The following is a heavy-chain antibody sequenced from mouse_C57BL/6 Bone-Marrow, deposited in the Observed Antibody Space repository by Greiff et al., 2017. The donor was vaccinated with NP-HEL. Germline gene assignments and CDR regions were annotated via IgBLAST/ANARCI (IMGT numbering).Heavy chain of an antibody. CDR1: GYTFTSYW. CDR3: ARGPLSTMVTTGFAY. V-gene: IGHV1-50*01. D-gene: IGHD2-2*01. J-gene: IGHJ3*01. Sequence: VQLQQPGAELVKPGASVKLSCKASGYTFTSYWMQWVKQRPGQGLEWIGEIDPSDSYTNYNQKFKGKATLTVDTSSSTAYMQLSSLTSEDSAVYYCARGPLSTMVTTGFAYWGQGTLVTVSA. CDR2: IDPSDSYT.